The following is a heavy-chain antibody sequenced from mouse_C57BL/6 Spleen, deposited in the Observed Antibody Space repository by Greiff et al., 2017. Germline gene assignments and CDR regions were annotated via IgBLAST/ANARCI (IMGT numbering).Heavy chain of an antibody. CDR2: IHPNSGST. Sequence: QVQLKQPGAELVKPGASVKLSCKASGYTFTSYWMHWVKQRPGQGLEWIGMIHPNSGSTNYNEKFKSKATLTVDKSSSTAYMQLSSLTSEDSAVYYCARLDYYGSSYLYSYFDVWGTGTTVTVSS. J-gene: IGHJ1*03. D-gene: IGHD1-1*01. V-gene: IGHV1-64*01. CDR1: GYTFTSYW. CDR3: ARLDYYGSSYLYSYFDV.